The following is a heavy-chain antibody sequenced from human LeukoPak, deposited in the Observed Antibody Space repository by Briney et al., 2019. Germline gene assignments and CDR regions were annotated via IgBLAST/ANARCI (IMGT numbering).Heavy chain of an antibody. V-gene: IGHV4-59*01. CDR3: ARGGSSSNFYVY. CDR2: IYYSGST. J-gene: IGHJ4*02. Sequence: SETLSLTCTVSGGSISGDYWSWIRQPPGKGLEWLGYIYYSGSTSYNPSLKSRVTISVDRSKNQFSLNLSSVTAADTAVYYCARGGSSSNFYVYWGQGTLVTVSS. D-gene: IGHD2-2*01. CDR1: GGSISGDY.